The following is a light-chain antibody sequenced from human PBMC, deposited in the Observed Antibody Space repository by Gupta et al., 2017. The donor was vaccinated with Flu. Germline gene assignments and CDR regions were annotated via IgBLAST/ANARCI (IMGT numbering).Light chain of an antibody. Sequence: EIVLTQSPGTLSLSPGESATLSCRASQSVSSSYLAWYQQKPGQAPRLLIYGASSRATGIPDRFSGSGSGTGFTLTISRLEPEDFAVYYCQQYGSSPLYSFGQGTKLEIK. CDR1: QSVSSSY. CDR3: QQYGSSPLYS. J-gene: IGKJ2*03. V-gene: IGKV3-20*01. CDR2: GAS.